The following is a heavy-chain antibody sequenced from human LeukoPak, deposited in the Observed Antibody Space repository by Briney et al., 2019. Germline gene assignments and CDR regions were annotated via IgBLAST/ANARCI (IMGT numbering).Heavy chain of an antibody. Sequence: ASVKVSCKASGYTFTGYYMHWVRQAPGQELEWMGWIYPNNGGTNYAQNFQGRVTMTRDTSMSTAYMELSSLRSDDTAVYYCARGVNSQGTAMVLFDSWGQGSLVTVSA. CDR1: GYTFTGYY. D-gene: IGHD5-18*01. CDR3: ARGVNSQGTAMVLFDS. CDR2: IYPNNGGT. J-gene: IGHJ4*02. V-gene: IGHV1-2*02.